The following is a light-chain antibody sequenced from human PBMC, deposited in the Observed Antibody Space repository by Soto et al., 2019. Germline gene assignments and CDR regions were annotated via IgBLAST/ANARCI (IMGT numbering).Light chain of an antibody. Sequence: EIVLTQSPATLSLSPVERATLSFMASQTVSSSFLAWYQQKPGQAPRLFIYGASSRATGIPDRFSGSGSGTDFTLTIGRLEPEDFAVYYCQQYGTLPINCGQGTRREIK. CDR1: QTVSSSF. CDR2: GAS. CDR3: QQYGTLPIN. J-gene: IGKJ5*01. V-gene: IGKV3-20*01.